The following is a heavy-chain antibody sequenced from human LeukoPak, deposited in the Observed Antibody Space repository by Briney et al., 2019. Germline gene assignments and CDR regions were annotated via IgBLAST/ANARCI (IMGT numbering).Heavy chain of an antibody. CDR2: IYYSGST. J-gene: IGHJ4*02. Sequence: SETLSLTCTVSGGSISSYYWNWIRQHPGKGLEWIGYIYYSGSTYYNPSLKSRVTISVDTSKNQFSLKLSSVTAADTAVYYCARGPPSLDYWGQGTLVTVSS. V-gene: IGHV4-59*06. CDR3: ARGPPSLDY. CDR1: GGSISSYY.